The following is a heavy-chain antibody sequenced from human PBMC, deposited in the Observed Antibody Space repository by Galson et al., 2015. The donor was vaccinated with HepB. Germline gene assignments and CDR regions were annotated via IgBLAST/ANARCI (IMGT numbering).Heavy chain of an antibody. CDR1: GFTFSDYY. J-gene: IGHJ6*02. CDR3: ARHQQLVPLYYCGMDV. V-gene: IGHV3-11*06. CDR2: ISSSSSYT. Sequence: SLRLSCAASGFTFSDYYMSWIRQAPGKGLGWVSYISSSSSYTNYADSVKGRFTISRDNAKNSLYLQMNSLRAEDTAVYYCARHQQLVPLYYCGMDVWGQGTTVTVSS. D-gene: IGHD6-6*01.